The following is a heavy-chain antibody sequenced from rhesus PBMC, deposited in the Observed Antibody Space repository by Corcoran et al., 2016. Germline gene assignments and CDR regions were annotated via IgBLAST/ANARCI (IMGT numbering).Heavy chain of an antibody. Sequence: QVQLQESGPGLVKPSETLSVTCAVSGGSISSSYWSWIRQAPGKGLEWIGYIYGSGSSTNDNPSLKSRVTLSGATSKNHFSLKLSSVTAADTAVYYCARRSGWSEWYFDIWGPGTPITISS. D-gene: IGHD6S26*01. CDR1: GGSISSSY. CDR2: IYGSGSST. J-gene: IGHJ2*01. CDR3: ARRSGWSEWYFDI. V-gene: IGHV4-169*01.